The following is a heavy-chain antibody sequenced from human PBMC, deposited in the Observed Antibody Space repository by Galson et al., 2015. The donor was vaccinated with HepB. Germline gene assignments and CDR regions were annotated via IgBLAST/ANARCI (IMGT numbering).Heavy chain of an antibody. CDR3: AKEPAGTKTTVTTEEGLVDY. CDR2: ISGSGGST. D-gene: IGHD4-17*01. CDR1: GFTFSSYA. J-gene: IGHJ4*02. Sequence: SLRLSCAASGFTFSSYAMSWVRQAPGKGLEWVSAISGSGGSTYYADSVKGRFTISRDNSKNTLYLQMNSLRAEDTAVYYCAKEPAGTKTTVTTEEGLVDYWGQGTLVTVSS. V-gene: IGHV3-23*01.